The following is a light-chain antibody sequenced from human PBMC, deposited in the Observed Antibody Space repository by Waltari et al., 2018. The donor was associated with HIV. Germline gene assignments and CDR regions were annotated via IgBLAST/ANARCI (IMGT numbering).Light chain of an antibody. CDR1: NSDIGGYNY. V-gene: IGLV2-8*01. J-gene: IGLJ2*01. Sequence: QSALTQPPSASGSPGQSVTISCTGTNSDIGGYNYVSWYQQHPGKAPKLVISEVTKRRSAVPDRFSGSKSGTTASLTVSGLQAADEADYYCSSYADRNGFYVVFGGGTRLTVL. CDR2: EVT. CDR3: SSYADRNGFYVV.